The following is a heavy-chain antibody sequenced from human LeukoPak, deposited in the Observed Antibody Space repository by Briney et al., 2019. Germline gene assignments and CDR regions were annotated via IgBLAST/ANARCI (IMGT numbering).Heavy chain of an antibody. CDR2: IYYSGST. V-gene: IGHV4-59*12. Sequence: SETLSLTCTVSGGSISSYYWSWIRQPPGKGLEWIGSIYYSGSTYYNPSLKSRVTISVDTSKNQFSLKLSSVTAADTAVYYCARAFDGDYLFDYWGQGTLVTVSS. D-gene: IGHD4-17*01. CDR3: ARAFDGDYLFDY. J-gene: IGHJ4*02. CDR1: GGSISSYY.